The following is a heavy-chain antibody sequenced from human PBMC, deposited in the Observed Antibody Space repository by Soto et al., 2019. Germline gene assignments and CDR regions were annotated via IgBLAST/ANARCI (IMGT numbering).Heavy chain of an antibody. CDR2: IKQDGSEK. J-gene: IGHJ6*02. V-gene: IGHV3-7*05. CDR1: GFTFSSYW. D-gene: IGHD2-8*01. CDR3: ARVRIDRIVLMVYAIPGYYYYGMDV. Sequence: GGSLRLSCAASGFTFSSYWMSWVRQAPGKGLEWVANIKQDGSEKYYVDSVKGRFTISRDNAKNSLYLQMNSLRAEDTAVYYCARVRIDRIVLMVYAIPGYYYYGMDVWGQGTTVTVSS.